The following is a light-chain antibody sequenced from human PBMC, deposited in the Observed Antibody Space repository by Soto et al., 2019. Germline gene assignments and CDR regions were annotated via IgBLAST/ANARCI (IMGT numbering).Light chain of an antibody. J-gene: IGLJ6*01. CDR1: SANIGSNY. V-gene: IGLV1-47*01. CDR2: RNN. Sequence: QSVLTQPPSASATPGQRVTLSCSGSSANIGSNYVYWYQQLPGTAPKLLIYRNNQRPSGVPDRFSGSKSGTSASLAISGLRSEDEADYDYAAWDDSLSGNVFGSGTQLTVL. CDR3: AAWDDSLSGNV.